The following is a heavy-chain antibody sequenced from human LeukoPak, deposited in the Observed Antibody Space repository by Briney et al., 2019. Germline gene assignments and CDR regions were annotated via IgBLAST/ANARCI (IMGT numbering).Heavy chain of an antibody. D-gene: IGHD3-10*01. CDR2: IYSSGTT. CDR3: ARMTVVRGPQRYFDD. V-gene: IGHV4-4*07. CDR1: GRSISSYY. Sequence: SETLSLTCTVSGRSISSYYWNWIRQPAGKGLEWLGRIYSSGTTNYSPSLESRLTMSVDTSKNQFSLKLSSVTAADTAVYYCARMTVVRGPQRYFDDWGQGTLVTVSS. J-gene: IGHJ4*02.